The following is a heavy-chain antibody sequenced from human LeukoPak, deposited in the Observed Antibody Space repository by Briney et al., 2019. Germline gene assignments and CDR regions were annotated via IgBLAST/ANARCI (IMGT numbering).Heavy chain of an antibody. D-gene: IGHD1-26*01. CDR2: IIPIFGTA. Sequence: ASVKVSCKASGGTFSSYAISWVRQAPGQGLEWIGGIIPIFGTANYAQKFQGRVTITADESTSTAYVELSSLRSEDTAVYYCAGYSGSYPMDYWGQGTLVTVSS. V-gene: IGHV1-69*13. CDR3: AGYSGSYPMDY. CDR1: GGTFSSYA. J-gene: IGHJ4*02.